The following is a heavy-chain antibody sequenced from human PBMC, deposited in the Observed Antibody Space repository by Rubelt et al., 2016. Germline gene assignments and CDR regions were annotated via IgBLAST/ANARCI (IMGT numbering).Heavy chain of an antibody. Sequence: EVQLVQSGAEVKKPGESLKISCKGSGYSFTSYWIGWVRQMPGKGLEWMGIIYPGDSDTRYSPSFQGQVTISADKSISRGYLQWGRMQASDNAMDYCARRRAVAGTYDLDYWGQGTLVTVSS. CDR2: IYPGDSDT. CDR1: GYSFTSYW. V-gene: IGHV5-51*01. D-gene: IGHD6-19*01. J-gene: IGHJ4*02. CDR3: ARRRAVAGTYDLDY.